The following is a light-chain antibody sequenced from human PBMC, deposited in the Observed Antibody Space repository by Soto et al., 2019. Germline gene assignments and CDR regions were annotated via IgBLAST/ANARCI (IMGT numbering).Light chain of an antibody. J-gene: IGLJ1*01. V-gene: IGLV2-14*01. CDR1: SSDIGDYNY. Sequence: QLVLTQPASVSGSPGQSITISCTGTSSDIGDYNYVSWYQQHPGKAPKLMIYEVSNRPSGVSNRFSGSKSGNTASLTISGLQAEDEADYYCSSYTSSSTYVFGTGTKLTVL. CDR2: EVS. CDR3: SSYTSSSTYV.